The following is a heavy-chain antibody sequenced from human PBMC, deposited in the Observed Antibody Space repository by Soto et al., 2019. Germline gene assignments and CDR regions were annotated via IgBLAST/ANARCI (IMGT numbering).Heavy chain of an antibody. CDR3: AREYYSPGFDY. J-gene: IGHJ4*02. Sequence: GGSLRLSCAASGFTISSYEMNWVRQAPGKGLEWVSYISSSGSTIYYADSVKGRFTISRDNAKNSLYLQMNSLRAEDTAVYYCAREYYSPGFDYWGQGTLVTVSS. CDR1: GFTISSYE. V-gene: IGHV3-48*03. D-gene: IGHD3-10*01. CDR2: ISSSGSTI.